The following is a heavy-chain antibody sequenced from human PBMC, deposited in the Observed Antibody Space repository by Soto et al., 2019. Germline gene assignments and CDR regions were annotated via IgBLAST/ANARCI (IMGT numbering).Heavy chain of an antibody. CDR3: ARMDGLVRGITKNWFEP. D-gene: IGHD3-10*01. CDR2: IDPSDSYT. V-gene: IGHV5-10-1*01. J-gene: IGHJ5*02. CDR1: GYSFTRYW. Sequence: GESLQISCKGSGYSFTRYWISCVRQMPGKGLEWIGRIDPSDSYTNYGPSFQGHVTMSVDKSTSTAYLQWSSLKASETAMYYCARMDGLVRGITKNWFEPWGKGTLVPVSS.